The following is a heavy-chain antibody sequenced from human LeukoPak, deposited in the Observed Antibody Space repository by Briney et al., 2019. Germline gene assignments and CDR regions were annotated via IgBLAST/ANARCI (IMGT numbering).Heavy chain of an antibody. J-gene: IGHJ4*02. Sequence: GGSLRLSCAASGFTFGSYAMSWVRQAPGKGLECVSAISGSGDYTYYADSVKGRFTISRDNSKNTLYLQMNRLSAEDTAVYYCARRIPATASGLDYWGQGTLVTVSS. CDR2: ISGSGDYT. CDR3: ARRIPATASGLDY. CDR1: GFTFGSYA. D-gene: IGHD2-2*01. V-gene: IGHV3-23*01.